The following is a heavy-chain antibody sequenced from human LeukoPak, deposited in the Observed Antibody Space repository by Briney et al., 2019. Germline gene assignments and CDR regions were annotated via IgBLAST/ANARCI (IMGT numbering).Heavy chain of an antibody. CDR3: AKSYYYYYYMDV. J-gene: IGHJ6*03. V-gene: IGHV3-43D*03. Sequence: GGSLRLSCAASGFTFDDYAMHWVRQAPGKGLEWVSLISWDGGSTYYADSVKGRFTISRYNSKNSLYLQMNSLRAEDTALYYCAKSYYYYYYMDVWGKGTTVTVSS. D-gene: IGHD5-18*01. CDR2: ISWDGGST. CDR1: GFTFDDYA.